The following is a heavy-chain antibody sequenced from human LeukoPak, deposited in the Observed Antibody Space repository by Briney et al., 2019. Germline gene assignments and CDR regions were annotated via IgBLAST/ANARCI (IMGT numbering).Heavy chain of an antibody. CDR2: INHSGTT. V-gene: IGHV4-34*01. Sequence: GSLRPSCAASGFTFSDYSMNWIRQPPGKGLEWIGQINHSGTTNYNPSLKSRVTISVDTSKNQLSLKLSSVTAADTAVYYCARVDTAMSAFDPWGQGTLVTVSS. J-gene: IGHJ5*02. CDR3: ARVDTAMSAFDP. D-gene: IGHD5-18*01. CDR1: GFTFSDYS.